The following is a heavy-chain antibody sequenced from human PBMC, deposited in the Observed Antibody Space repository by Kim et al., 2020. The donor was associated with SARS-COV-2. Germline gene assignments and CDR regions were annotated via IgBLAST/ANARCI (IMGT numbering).Heavy chain of an antibody. CDR2: INTNTGNP. D-gene: IGHD3-10*01. Sequence: ASVKVSCKASGYTFTSYAMNWVRQAPGQGLEWMGWINTNTGNPTYAQGFTGRFVFSLDTSVSTAYLQISSLKAEDTAVCYCARVLITMVRGVPDYWGQGTLVTVSS. V-gene: IGHV7-4-1*02. CDR1: GYTFTSYA. J-gene: IGHJ4*02. CDR3: ARVLITMVRGVPDY.